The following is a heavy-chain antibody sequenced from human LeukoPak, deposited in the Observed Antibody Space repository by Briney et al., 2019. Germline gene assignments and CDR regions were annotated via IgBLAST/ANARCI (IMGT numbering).Heavy chain of an antibody. CDR2: IYCSGST. J-gene: IGHJ4*02. D-gene: IGHD6-13*01. Sequence: SETLSLTCTVSGGSISSSSYYWGWIRQPPGKGLEWIGSIYCSGSTYYNPSLKSRVTISVDTSKDQFSLKLSSVTAADTAVYYCARMSSSWYPGYWGQGTLVTVSS. CDR3: ARMSSSWYPGY. CDR1: GGSISSSSYY. V-gene: IGHV4-39*07.